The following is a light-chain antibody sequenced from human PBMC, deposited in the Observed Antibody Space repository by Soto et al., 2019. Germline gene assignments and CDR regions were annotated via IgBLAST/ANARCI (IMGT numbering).Light chain of an antibody. CDR2: DAS. J-gene: IGKJ3*01. Sequence: EIVLTQSPATLSLSPGERATLSCMASQSVSSYLAWYQQKPGQAPRLLIYDASNRATGIPARFTGSGSGTDFTLTISSLEPEDFAVYYCQQRSNWPTFGPGTRWIS. CDR1: QSVSSY. CDR3: QQRSNWPT. V-gene: IGKV3-11*01.